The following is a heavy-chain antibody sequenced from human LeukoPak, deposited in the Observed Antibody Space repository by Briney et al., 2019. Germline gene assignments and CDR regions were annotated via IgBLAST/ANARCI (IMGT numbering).Heavy chain of an antibody. CDR1: GYSISSGYY. CDR3: ARLLPDSSSCFNY. Sequence: PSETLSLTCAVSGYSISSGYYWGWIRQPPGKGLEWIGSIYLSWNTYHNPSLNSRVTITVDTSKNQVFLETSSFTAADTAVYYCARLLPDSSSCFNYWGQGTLVTVSS. V-gene: IGHV4-38-2*01. D-gene: IGHD6-6*01. CDR2: IYLSWNT. J-gene: IGHJ4*02.